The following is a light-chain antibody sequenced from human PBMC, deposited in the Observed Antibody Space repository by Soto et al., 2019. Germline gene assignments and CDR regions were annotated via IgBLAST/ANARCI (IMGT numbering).Light chain of an antibody. CDR2: NNN. V-gene: IGLV1-44*01. CDR3: AAWDDSLNGHVV. Sequence: QSVLTQPPSASGTPGQRVTISCSGSSSKIGTNAVNWYQQLPGTAPKLLIYNNNQRPSGVPDRFSGSKSGTSASLAISGLQSEDEADYYCAAWDDSLNGHVVFGGGTQLTVL. CDR1: SSKIGTNA. J-gene: IGLJ7*01.